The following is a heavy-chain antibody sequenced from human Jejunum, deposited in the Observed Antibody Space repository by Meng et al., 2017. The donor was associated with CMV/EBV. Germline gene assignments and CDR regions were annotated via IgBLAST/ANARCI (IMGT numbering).Heavy chain of an antibody. CDR1: AGPISGYY. V-gene: IGHV4-4*07. CDR3: ARESGSYYWFDP. J-gene: IGHJ5*02. D-gene: IGHD1-26*01. CDR2: IYTSGST. Sequence: LQGPGPVLVKSSAALSLACFVSAGPISGYYWSWIGQPAGKGLEWIGRIYTSGSTHYNPSLKSRLTMSVDLAKNQISLKLSSVTAADTAVYYCARESGSYYWFDPWGQGTLVTVSS.